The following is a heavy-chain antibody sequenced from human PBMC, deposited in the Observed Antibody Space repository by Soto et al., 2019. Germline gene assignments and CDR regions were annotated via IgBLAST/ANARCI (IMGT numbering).Heavy chain of an antibody. CDR3: AKDRVNRREYSGYDLGDY. CDR1: GFTFSSYA. Sequence: GGSLRLSCAVSGFTFSSYAMNWVRQAPGEGLEWVSAISGSGGRTYYADSVKGRFTISRDNSKNTLYLQMNSLRAEDTAVYYCAKDRVNRREYSGYDLGDYWGQGTLVTVSS. D-gene: IGHD5-12*01. CDR2: ISGSGGRT. V-gene: IGHV3-23*01. J-gene: IGHJ4*02.